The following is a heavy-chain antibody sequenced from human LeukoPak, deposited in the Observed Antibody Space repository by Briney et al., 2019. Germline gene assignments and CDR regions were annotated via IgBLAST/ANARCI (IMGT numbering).Heavy chain of an antibody. J-gene: IGHJ5*02. D-gene: IGHD6-13*01. CDR3: AGGQGSSWHLRGRYNWFDP. V-gene: IGHV4-34*01. CDR1: GGSFSGYY. CDR2: INHSGST. Sequence: SETLSLTCAVYGGSFSGYYWTLIRQPPGKGLEWIGEINHSGSTNYNPSLKSRVTISVDTSKNQFSLKLSSVTAADTAVYYCAGGQGSSWHLRGRYNWFDPWGQGTLVTVSS.